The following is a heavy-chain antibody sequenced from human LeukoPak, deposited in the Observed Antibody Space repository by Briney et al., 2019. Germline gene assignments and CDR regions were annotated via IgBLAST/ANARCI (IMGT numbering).Heavy chain of an antibody. D-gene: IGHD3-10*01. CDR2: LYYSGST. J-gene: IGHJ3*02. CDR3: ARGGSGISNAFDI. V-gene: IGHV4-59*01. Sequence: SETLSLTCTVSGGSISSYYWSWLRQPPGKGLEWIGYLYYSGSTNSNPSLKSRVTMSVDTSKNQFSLKLRSVTAADTAVYYCARGGSGISNAFDIWGQGTMVTVSS. CDR1: GGSISSYY.